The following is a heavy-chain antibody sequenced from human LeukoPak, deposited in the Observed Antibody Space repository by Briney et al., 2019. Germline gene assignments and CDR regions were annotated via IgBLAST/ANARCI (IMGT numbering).Heavy chain of an antibody. D-gene: IGHD3-10*01. V-gene: IGHV4-34*01. Sequence: SETLSLTCAAYGGSFSGYYWSWIRQPPGKGLEWIGEINHSGSTYYNPSLKSRVTISVDTSKNQFSLKLSSVTAADTAVYYCAREGTMVRGVIGYWGQGTLVTVSS. CDR1: GGSFSGYY. CDR2: INHSGST. J-gene: IGHJ4*02. CDR3: AREGTMVRGVIGY.